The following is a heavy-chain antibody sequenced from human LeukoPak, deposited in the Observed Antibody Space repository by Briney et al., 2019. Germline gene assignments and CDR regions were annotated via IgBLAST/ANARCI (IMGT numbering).Heavy chain of an antibody. D-gene: IGHD5/OR15-5a*01. J-gene: IGHJ6*02. Sequence: GGSLRLSCAASGFTFGSYWMSWVRQAPGKGLEWVASIKQDGTERYYVDSVKGRFTISRDNSKNTLYLQMNSLRAGDTAVYYCARDLPRSNYGMDVWGQGTTVTVSS. V-gene: IGHV3-7*01. CDR2: IKQDGTER. CDR3: ARDLPRSNYGMDV. CDR1: GFTFGSYW.